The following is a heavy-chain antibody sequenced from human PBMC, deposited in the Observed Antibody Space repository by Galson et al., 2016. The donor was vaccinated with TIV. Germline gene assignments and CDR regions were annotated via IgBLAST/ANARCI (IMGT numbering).Heavy chain of an antibody. CDR3: ARMNYDFWSGSNPGWWFDP. CDR2: INRDGSNT. J-gene: IGHJ5*02. V-gene: IGHV3-74*01. D-gene: IGHD3-3*01. Sequence: SLRLSCAGSGFIFSTYWMHWVRQVPGKGLLWVSHINRDGSNTSYADSVKGRFTISRDNAKNMVYLQMNSRSGEDTAVYYCARMNYDFWSGSNPGWWFDPWGQGTQVTVSS. CDR1: GFIFSTYW.